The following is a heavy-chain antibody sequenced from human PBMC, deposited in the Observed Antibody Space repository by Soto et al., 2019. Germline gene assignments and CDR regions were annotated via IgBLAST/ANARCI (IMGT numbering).Heavy chain of an antibody. V-gene: IGHV1-69*13. Sequence: SVKVSCKASGGTFSSYAISWVRQAPGQGLEWMGGIIPIFGTANYAQKFQGRVTITADESTSTAYMELSSLRSEDTAVYYCARDGVTMVRGVIKRTDYYYGMDVWGQGTTVTVSS. CDR3: ARDGVTMVRGVIKRTDYYYGMDV. J-gene: IGHJ6*02. CDR2: IIPIFGTA. CDR1: GGTFSSYA. D-gene: IGHD3-10*01.